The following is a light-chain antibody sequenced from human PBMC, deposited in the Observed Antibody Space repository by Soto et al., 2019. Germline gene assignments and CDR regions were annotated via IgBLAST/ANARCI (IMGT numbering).Light chain of an antibody. CDR3: SSYTSSSTRAV. CDR2: DVS. CDR1: SSDVGGYNY. V-gene: IGLV2-14*01. J-gene: IGLJ2*01. Sequence: QSALTQPASVSGSPGQSITISCTGTSSDVGGYNYVSWYQQHPGKAPKLMIYDVSNRPSGVSNRFFGSKSGNTASLTISGLQAEDEADYYCSSYTSSSTRAVFGGGTKLTVL.